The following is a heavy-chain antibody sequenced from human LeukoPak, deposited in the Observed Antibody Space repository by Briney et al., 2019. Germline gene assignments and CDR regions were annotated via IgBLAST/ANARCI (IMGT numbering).Heavy chain of an antibody. J-gene: IGHJ3*02. Sequence: PGGSLRLSCAASGFTFSSYAMSWVRQAPGKGLEWVSSISSSSSYIYYADSVKGRFTISRDNAKNSLYLQMNSLRAEDTAVYYCAGYCGGDCYSGYDDAFDIWGQGTMVTVSS. CDR3: AGYCGGDCYSGYDDAFDI. CDR1: GFTFSSYA. CDR2: ISSSSSYI. D-gene: IGHD2-21*02. V-gene: IGHV3-21*01.